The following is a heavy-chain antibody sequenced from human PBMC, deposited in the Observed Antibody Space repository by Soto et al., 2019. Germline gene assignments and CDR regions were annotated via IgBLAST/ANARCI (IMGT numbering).Heavy chain of an antibody. Sequence: ASVKVSCKASGFTFTSSAMQWVRQARGQRLEWIGWIVVGSGNTNYAQKFQERVTITRDMSTSTAYMELSSLRSDDTAVYYCAAGYCSSTSCYVGDNYYYYYMDVWGKGTTVTVSS. J-gene: IGHJ6*03. CDR2: IVVGSGNT. D-gene: IGHD2-2*01. V-gene: IGHV1-58*02. CDR3: AAGYCSSTSCYVGDNYYYYYMDV. CDR1: GFTFTSSA.